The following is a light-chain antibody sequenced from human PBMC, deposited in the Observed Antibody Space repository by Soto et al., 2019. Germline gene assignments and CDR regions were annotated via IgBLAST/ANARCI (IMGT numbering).Light chain of an antibody. CDR1: QRVSNNY. CDR2: GAS. CDR3: QQYGSSGT. Sequence: EIVLTQSPGTMSLSPGERANLSCRASQRVSNNYLAWYQQKPGQAPRLLIYGASNRATGIPDRFSGSGSGTDFTLTISRLEPEDFAVYYCQQYGSSGTFGQGTKVDIK. V-gene: IGKV3-20*01. J-gene: IGKJ1*01.